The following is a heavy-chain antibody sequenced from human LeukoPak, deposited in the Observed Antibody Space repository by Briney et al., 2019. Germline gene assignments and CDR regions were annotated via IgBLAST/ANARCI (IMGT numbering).Heavy chain of an antibody. CDR1: GYTFTSYG. CDR2: ISVYNGNT. CDR3: ARGKGNYGDPASFDY. D-gene: IGHD4-17*01. V-gene: IGHV1-18*01. J-gene: IGHJ4*02. Sequence: ASVKVSCKASGYTFTSYGISWVRQAPGQGLEWMGWISVYNGNTNYAQKLQGRVTMTTDTSTSTVYMEVRSLRSDDTAVYYCARGKGNYGDPASFDYWGQGTLVTVSS.